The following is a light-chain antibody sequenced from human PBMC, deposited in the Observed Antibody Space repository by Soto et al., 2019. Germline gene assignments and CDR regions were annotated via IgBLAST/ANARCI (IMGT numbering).Light chain of an antibody. CDR3: QQLNSYPIT. Sequence: IQLTQSPSSLSASVGDRVTITCRASQGIGSYLAWYQQKPGKAPKLLIYAASTLQSGVPSRFSGSGSGTDFTLTISSLQPEDFATYNCQQLNSYPITFGQGTRLEIK. CDR1: QGIGSY. V-gene: IGKV1-9*01. CDR2: AAS. J-gene: IGKJ5*01.